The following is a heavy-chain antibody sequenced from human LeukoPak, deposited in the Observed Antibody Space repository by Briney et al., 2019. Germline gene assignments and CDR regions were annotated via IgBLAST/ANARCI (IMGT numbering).Heavy chain of an antibody. Sequence: ASVKVSCKASGYTFTSYDINWVRQATGQGLEWMGWMNPNSGNTGYAQKFQGRVTMTRNTSISTAYMELSSLRSEDTAVYYCARGAPQGYFDWLSYYYYGMDVWGQGTTVTVSS. CDR1: GYTFTSYD. CDR3: ARGAPQGYFDWLSYYYYGMDV. V-gene: IGHV1-8*01. D-gene: IGHD3-9*01. CDR2: MNPNSGNT. J-gene: IGHJ6*02.